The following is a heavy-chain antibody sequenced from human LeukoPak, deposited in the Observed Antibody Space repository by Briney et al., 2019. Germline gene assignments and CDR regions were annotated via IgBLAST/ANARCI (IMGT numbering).Heavy chain of an antibody. CDR3: AKDHRQWLALDAFDI. CDR1: GFTFSSYG. CDR2: ISYDGSNK. D-gene: IGHD6-19*01. Sequence: GRSLRLSCAASGFTFSSYGMHWVRQAPGKGLEWVAVISYDGSNKYYADSVKGRFTISRDNSKNTLYLQMNSLRAEDTAVYYCAKDHRQWLALDAFDIWGQGTMVTVSS. J-gene: IGHJ3*02. V-gene: IGHV3-30*18.